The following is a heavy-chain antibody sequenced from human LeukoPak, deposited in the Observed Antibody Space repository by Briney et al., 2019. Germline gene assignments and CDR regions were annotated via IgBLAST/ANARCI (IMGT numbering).Heavy chain of an antibody. D-gene: IGHD3-22*01. CDR2: IYYSGST. CDR1: GGSISSGGYY. CDR3: ARTQTMMGAFDI. V-gene: IGHV4-31*03. Sequence: SETLSLTCTVSGGSISSGGYYWSWIRQHPGKGLEWIGYIYYSGSTYYNPSLKSRVTISVDTSKNQFSLKLSSVTAADTAVYYCARTQTMMGAFDIWGQGTMVTVSS. J-gene: IGHJ3*02.